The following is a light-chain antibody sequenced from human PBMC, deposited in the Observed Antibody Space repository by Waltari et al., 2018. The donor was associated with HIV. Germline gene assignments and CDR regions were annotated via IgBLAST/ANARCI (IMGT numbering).Light chain of an antibody. CDR1: SAHSTYA. V-gene: IGLV4-69*01. J-gene: IGLJ3*02. Sequence: QLAVTQSPSASASLGASVKLTCTLNSAHSTYAIARHQQQPGKGPRFLLTVKSDGSHIKGDGIPDRFSGSSFGAERYLTITSLRSDDEADYYCQTWGTGIRVFGGGTKLTVL. CDR3: QTWGTGIRV. CDR2: VKSDGSH.